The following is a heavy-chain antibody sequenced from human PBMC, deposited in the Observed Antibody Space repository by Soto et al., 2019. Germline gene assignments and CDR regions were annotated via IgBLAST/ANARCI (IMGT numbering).Heavy chain of an antibody. CDR1: GGSISSGGYY. V-gene: IGHV4-31*03. J-gene: IGHJ4*02. CDR2: IYYSGST. D-gene: IGHD4-17*01. Sequence: PSETLSLTCTVSGGSISSGGYYWSWIRQHPGKGLEWIGYIYYSGSTYYNPSLKSRVTISVDTSKNQFSLKLSSVTAADTAVYYCARDVPRRGYGDYVPFDYWGQGTLVTVSS. CDR3: ARDVPRRGYGDYVPFDY.